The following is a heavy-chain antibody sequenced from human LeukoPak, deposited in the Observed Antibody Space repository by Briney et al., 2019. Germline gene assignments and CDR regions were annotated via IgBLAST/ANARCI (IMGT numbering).Heavy chain of an antibody. V-gene: IGHV4-39*07. CDR2: IYYSGNT. CDR3: ARVYYSSSYDYWYFGL. D-gene: IGHD6-13*01. CDR1: GVSISSSNSY. J-gene: IGHJ2*01. Sequence: SETLSLTCTVSGVSISSSNSYWGWIRQPPGKGLEWIGSIYYSGNTYYNASLKSQVTISVDTSKDQFSLKLRSVTAADTAVYYCARVYYSSSYDYWYFGLWGRGTLVTVSS.